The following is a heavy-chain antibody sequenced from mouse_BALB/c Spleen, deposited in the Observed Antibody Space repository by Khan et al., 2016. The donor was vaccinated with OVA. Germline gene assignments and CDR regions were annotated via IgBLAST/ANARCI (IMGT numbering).Heavy chain of an antibody. CDR2: ISSGGYT. CDR1: GFTFSSYV. V-gene: IGHV5-6-5*01. D-gene: IGHD1-1*01. J-gene: IGHJ2*01. CDR3: TRGPYFSGISYSGY. Sequence: EVELVESGGGLVRPGGSLNLSCEASGFTFSSYVMSWVRQTPEKRLEWVASISSGGYTYYPDSVKGQFTISRDDARDFLYLQMSSLRSEDTAIYYCTRGPYFSGISYSGYWGQGTTLTVSS.